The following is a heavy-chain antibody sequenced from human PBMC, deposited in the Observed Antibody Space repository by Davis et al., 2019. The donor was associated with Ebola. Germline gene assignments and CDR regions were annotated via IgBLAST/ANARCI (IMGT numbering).Heavy chain of an antibody. CDR1: GGSISSGSYY. J-gene: IGHJ5*02. Sequence: MPSETLSLTCTVSGGSISSGSYYWSWIRQHPGKGLEWIGYIYYSGSTNCNPSLKSRVTISVDTSKNQFSLKLSSVTAADTAVYYCAGLIRWSSWFDPWGQGTLVTVSS. V-gene: IGHV4-61*01. D-gene: IGHD4-23*01. CDR2: IYYSGST. CDR3: AGLIRWSSWFDP.